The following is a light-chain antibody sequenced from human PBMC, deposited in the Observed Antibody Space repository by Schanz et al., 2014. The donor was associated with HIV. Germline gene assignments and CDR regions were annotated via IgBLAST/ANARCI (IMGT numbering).Light chain of an antibody. CDR2: GAF. Sequence: EIVMTQSPATLYVSPGEGATLSCRASQSISNNLAWYQHKPGQAPRLLIYGAFTRATGIPVRFSGRGSGTEFTLTISSLEPEDFAVYYCQQRSNWPPSFGQGTKVEIK. CDR1: QSISNN. V-gene: IGKV3-15*01. J-gene: IGKJ1*01. CDR3: QQRSNWPPS.